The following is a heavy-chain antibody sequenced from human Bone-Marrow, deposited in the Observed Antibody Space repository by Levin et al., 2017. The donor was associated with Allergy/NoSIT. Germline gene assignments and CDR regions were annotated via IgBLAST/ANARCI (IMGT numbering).Heavy chain of an antibody. D-gene: IGHD3-22*01. CDR1: GYSFTGFY. V-gene: IGHV1-2*02. CDR3: SRRPHYYDSSGYYGSHAFDI. J-gene: IGHJ3*02. CDR2: ISPNSGGT. Sequence: HGESLKISCKASGYSFTGFYLHWIRQAPRQGLEWMGWISPNSGGTNYAQKFQGRVTMSRDTSISTAYMELSRLRSDDTAVYYCSRRPHYYDSSGYYGSHAFDIWGQGTMVTVSS.